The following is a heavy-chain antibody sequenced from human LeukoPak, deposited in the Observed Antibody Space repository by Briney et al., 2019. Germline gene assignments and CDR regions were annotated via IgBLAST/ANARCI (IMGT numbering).Heavy chain of an antibody. J-gene: IGHJ4*02. CDR3: AKSSGYFDY. Sequence: HSGGSLRLSCAASGFTFSSYSMNWVRQAPGKGLEWVSYISSSSSTIYYADSVKGRFTISRDNSKNTLYLQMNSLRAEDTAVYYCAKSSGYFDYWGQGTLVTVSS. CDR2: ISSSSSTI. V-gene: IGHV3-48*01. CDR1: GFTFSSYS.